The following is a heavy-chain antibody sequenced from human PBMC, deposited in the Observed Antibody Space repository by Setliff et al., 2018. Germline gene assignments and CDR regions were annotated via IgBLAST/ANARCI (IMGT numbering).Heavy chain of an antibody. Sequence: LRLFCAASGFTFSYYWMSWIRQPPGKGLEWIGYIYYSGSTNYNPSLKSRVTISVDTSKNQFSLKLSSVTAADTAVYYCARVAQGLPYVGGRYFDYWGQGTLVTVSS. CDR2: IYYSGST. D-gene: IGHD1-26*01. CDR1: GFTFSYYW. J-gene: IGHJ4*02. CDR3: ARVAQGLPYVGGRYFDY. V-gene: IGHV4-59*01.